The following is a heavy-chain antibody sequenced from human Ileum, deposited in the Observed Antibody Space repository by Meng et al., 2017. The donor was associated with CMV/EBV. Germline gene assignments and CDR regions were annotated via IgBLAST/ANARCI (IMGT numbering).Heavy chain of an antibody. V-gene: IGHV3-48*03. Sequence: GESLKIPCAAPGFTLSSYEMNRVRQAPGKGLEWVSYIYPSGNFIYQADPVKGRFTITRDDARKSLYLQMDSLRAEDTALYFCVRDGQLPAHVHDAFDIWGQGTRVTVSS. CDR1: GFTLSSYE. CDR3: VRDGQLPAHVHDAFDI. J-gene: IGHJ3*02. CDR2: IYPSGNFI. D-gene: IGHD2-2*01.